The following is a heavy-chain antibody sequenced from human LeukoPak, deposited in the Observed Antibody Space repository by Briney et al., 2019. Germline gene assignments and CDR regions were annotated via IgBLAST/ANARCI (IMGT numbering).Heavy chain of an antibody. V-gene: IGHV3-49*03. CDR3: ASLFGGYGHSGYYYGMDV. Sequence: GGSLRLSCTASGFTFGDYAMSWFRQAPGKGLEWVGFIRSKAYGGTTEYAASVKGRFTISRDDSKSIAYLQMNSLKTEDTAVYYCASLFGGYGHSGYYYGMDVWDQGTTVTVSS. CDR1: GFTFGDYA. D-gene: IGHD5-12*01. CDR2: IRSKAYGGTT. J-gene: IGHJ6*02.